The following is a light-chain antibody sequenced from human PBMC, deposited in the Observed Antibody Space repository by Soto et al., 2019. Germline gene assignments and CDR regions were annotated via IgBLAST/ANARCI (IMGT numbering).Light chain of an antibody. V-gene: IGLV2-14*03. CDR3: SSYASSSTLV. CDR2: DVN. CDR1: SSDVGGYNS. J-gene: IGLJ2*01. Sequence: QSVLTQPASVSGSPGQSITIACTGTSSDVGGYNSVSWYQQHPGKVPKLIIYDVNNRPSGVSWRFSGSKSGNTASLTVSGLQAEDEADYYCSSYASSSTLVFGGGTKLTVL.